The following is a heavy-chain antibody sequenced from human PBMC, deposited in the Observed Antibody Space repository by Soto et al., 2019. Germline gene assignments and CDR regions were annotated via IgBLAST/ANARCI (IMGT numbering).Heavy chain of an antibody. CDR3: ARAITMVRGPFLEPGLVMEV. CDR2: TRNKANSYTT. CDR1: GFTFSDHY. Sequence: GGSLRLSCAASGFTFSDHYMDWVRQAPGKGLEWVGRTRNKANSYTTEYAASVKGRFTISRDDSKNSLYLQMNSLKTEDTAVYYCARAITMVRGPFLEPGLVMEVWGKGTTVTVSS. J-gene: IGHJ6*04. V-gene: IGHV3-72*01. D-gene: IGHD3-10*01.